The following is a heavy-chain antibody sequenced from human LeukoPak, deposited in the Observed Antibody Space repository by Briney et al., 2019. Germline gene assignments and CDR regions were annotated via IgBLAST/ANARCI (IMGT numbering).Heavy chain of an antibody. CDR3: VRDRAGGNSVWFDP. D-gene: IGHD4-23*01. Sequence: GGSLRLSCAASGFTFSSHWMSWVRQAPGKGLEWISFISSSSGTIYYADSVKGRFTISRDNAKNSLYLQMNSLRDEDTAVYYCVRDRAGGNSVWFDPWGQGTLVTVSS. J-gene: IGHJ5*02. CDR1: GFTFSSHW. CDR2: ISSSSGTI. V-gene: IGHV3-48*02.